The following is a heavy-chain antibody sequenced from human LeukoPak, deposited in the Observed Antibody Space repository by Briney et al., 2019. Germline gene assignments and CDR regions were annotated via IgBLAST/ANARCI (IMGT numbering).Heavy chain of an antibody. V-gene: IGHV1-2*02. Sequence: ASVKVSCKASGYTFTGYYMHWVRQAPGQGLEWMGWINPNSGGTNYAQKFQGRVTTTRDTSTSTAYMELSRLRSDDTAVYYCAREGEGYSYYYDSSGYKPYNWFDPWGQGTLVTVSS. CDR1: GYTFTGYY. CDR3: AREGEGYSYYYDSSGYKPYNWFDP. CDR2: INPNSGGT. J-gene: IGHJ5*02. D-gene: IGHD3-22*01.